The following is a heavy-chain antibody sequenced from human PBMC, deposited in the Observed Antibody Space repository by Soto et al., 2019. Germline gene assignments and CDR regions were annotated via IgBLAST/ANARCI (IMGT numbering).Heavy chain of an antibody. J-gene: IGHJ4*02. V-gene: IGHV1-69*02. D-gene: IGHD5-12*01. CDR3: ARADSGYSFDY. CDR2: IIPILGIA. CDR1: GGTFSSYT. Sequence: QVQLVQSGAEVKKPGSSVKVSCKASGGTFSSYTISWVRQAPGQGLEWMGRIIPILGIANYAQKFQGRVTXTXXKSTSTAYMELSSLRSEDTAVYYCARADSGYSFDYWGQGTLVTVSS.